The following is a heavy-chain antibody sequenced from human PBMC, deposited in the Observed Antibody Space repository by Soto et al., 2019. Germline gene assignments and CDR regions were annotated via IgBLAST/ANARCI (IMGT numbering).Heavy chain of an antibody. CDR2: INAGNGNT. J-gene: IGHJ4*02. V-gene: IGHV1-3*01. D-gene: IGHD6-19*01. CDR3: ARDPPISGWHHFDY. Sequence: QVQLVQSGAEVKKPGASVKVSCKASGYTFTSYAMHWVRQAPGQRLEWMGWINAGNGNTKYSQKFQRRVTITRDTSTSTADMELSSLRSEDTAVYYCARDPPISGWHHFDYWGQGTLVTVSS. CDR1: GYTFTSYA.